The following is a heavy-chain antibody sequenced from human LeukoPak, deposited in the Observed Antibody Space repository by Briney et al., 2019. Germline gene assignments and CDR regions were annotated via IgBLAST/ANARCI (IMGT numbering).Heavy chain of an antibody. V-gene: IGHV3-30*18. D-gene: IGHD5-12*01. CDR2: ISYDGSNK. Sequence: GGSLRLSCAASGFTFSSYGMHWVRQAPGKGLEWVAVISYDGSNKYYADSVKGRFTISRDNSKNTLYLQMNSLRAEDTAVYYCAKVRDGYNFEVYFDYWGQGTLVTVSS. J-gene: IGHJ4*02. CDR3: AKVRDGYNFEVYFDY. CDR1: GFTFSSYG.